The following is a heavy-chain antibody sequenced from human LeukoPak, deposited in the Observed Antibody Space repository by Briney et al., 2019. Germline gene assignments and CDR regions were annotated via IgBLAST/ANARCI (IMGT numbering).Heavy chain of an antibody. Sequence: SVKVSCKASGGTFSSYAISWVRQAPGQGLEWMGGIIPIFGTANYAQKFQGRVMITADESTSTAYMELSSLRSEDTAVYYCADLWGSYRGLDCWGQGTLVTVSS. D-gene: IGHD3-16*02. J-gene: IGHJ4*02. CDR1: GGTFSSYA. V-gene: IGHV1-69*13. CDR2: IIPIFGTA. CDR3: ADLWGSYRGLDC.